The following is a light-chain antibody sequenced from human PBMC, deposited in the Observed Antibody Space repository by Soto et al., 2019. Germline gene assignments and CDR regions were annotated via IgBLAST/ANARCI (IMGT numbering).Light chain of an antibody. CDR2: KAS. V-gene: IGKV1-5*03. J-gene: IGKJ1*01. CDR1: QSIGSW. CDR3: QQYNSFPWT. Sequence: DTQMTQSPSTLSASVGDRVTITCRASQSIGSWLAWYQQKPGKAPKLLIYKASTLKSGVPPRFNGSRSETEFTLTIRNLQPDDFATYYCQQYNSFPWTFGLGTKVDIK.